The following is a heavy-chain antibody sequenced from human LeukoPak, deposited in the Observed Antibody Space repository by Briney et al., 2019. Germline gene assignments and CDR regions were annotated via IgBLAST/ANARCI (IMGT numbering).Heavy chain of an antibody. D-gene: IGHD6-25*01. J-gene: IGHJ4*02. V-gene: IGHV5-51*01. CDR1: GYSFTSYW. CDR3: ARLRGYSSGGFYFDY. Sequence: GDSLKISCKGSGYSFTSYWIGWVRPMPGKGLEWMGIIYPGDSDIRYSPSFQGQGTISADKSISPAYLQWSSLKASDTAMYYCARLRGYSSGGFYFDYWGQGTLVTVSS. CDR2: IYPGDSDI.